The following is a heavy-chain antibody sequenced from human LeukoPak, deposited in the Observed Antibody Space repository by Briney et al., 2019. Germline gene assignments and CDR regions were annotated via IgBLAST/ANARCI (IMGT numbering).Heavy chain of an antibody. CDR2: ISYDGINK. Sequence: GESLRLSCEASGFTISNYVINWIRQAPGKGLEWLAVISYDGINKYYADSVKGRFTISRDHSKTTVDLQMDSLGGADTAVYYCARSRTYYYMDVWGKGTTVTVSS. J-gene: IGHJ6*03. CDR1: GFTISNYV. CDR3: ARSRTYYYMDV. V-gene: IGHV3-30-3*01.